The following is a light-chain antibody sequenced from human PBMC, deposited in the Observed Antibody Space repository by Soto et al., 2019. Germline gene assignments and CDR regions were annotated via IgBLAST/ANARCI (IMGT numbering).Light chain of an antibody. J-gene: IGLJ3*02. V-gene: IGLV1-40*01. CDR2: GNS. Sequence: HSVLTQPPSVAGAPGQRVTISCTGSSSTIGAGYDVHWYQQLPGTAPKLLIYGNSNRPSGVPDRFSGSKSGTSASLAITGLQAEDEADYYCQSYDSSLRGWVFGGGTKLTVL. CDR3: QSYDSSLRGWV. CDR1: SSTIGAGYD.